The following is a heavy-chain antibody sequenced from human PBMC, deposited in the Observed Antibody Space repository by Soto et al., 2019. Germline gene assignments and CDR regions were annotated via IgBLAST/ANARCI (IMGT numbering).Heavy chain of an antibody. CDR1: GFTLSSYS. Sequence: PGGSLRLSCAASGFTLSSYSMHWVRQAPGKGLEWVSVISYDGNKKLYGGSVKGRFSISRDTSKNTVYLQMNSLRPEDTAVYYCARSIAVAGLDYWGQGTLVTVSS. CDR3: ARSIAVAGLDY. V-gene: IGHV3-30-3*01. J-gene: IGHJ4*02. CDR2: ISYDGNKK. D-gene: IGHD6-19*01.